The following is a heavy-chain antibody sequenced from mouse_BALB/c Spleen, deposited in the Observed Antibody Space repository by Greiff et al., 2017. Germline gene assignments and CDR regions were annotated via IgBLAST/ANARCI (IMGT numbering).Heavy chain of an antibody. V-gene: IGHV5-6-5*01. D-gene: IGHD1-1*01. CDR2: ISSGGST. CDR3: ARGYGSSLFDY. Sequence: DVMLVESGGGLVKPGGSLKLSCAASGFTFSSYAMSWVRQTPEKRLEWVASISSGGSTYYPDSVKGRFTISRDNARNILYLQMSSLRSEDTAMYYCARGYGSSLFDYWGQGTTLTVSS. J-gene: IGHJ2*01. CDR1: GFTFSSYA.